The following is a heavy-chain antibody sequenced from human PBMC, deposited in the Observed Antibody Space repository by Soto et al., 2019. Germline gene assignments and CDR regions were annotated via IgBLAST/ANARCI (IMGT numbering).Heavy chain of an antibody. V-gene: IGHV1-3*04. CDR3: ARDPDLTLVTTLDY. D-gene: IGHD4-17*01. CDR1: GYTFTSYQ. J-gene: IGHJ4*02. Sequence: SCKASGYTFTSYQIYWVRQAPGQRLECMGWINISNGNTEYSQNFQGRVTMTRDTSASTAYMELSSLRSEDTAVYYCARDPDLTLVTTLDYWGQGTPVTVSS. CDR2: INISNGNT.